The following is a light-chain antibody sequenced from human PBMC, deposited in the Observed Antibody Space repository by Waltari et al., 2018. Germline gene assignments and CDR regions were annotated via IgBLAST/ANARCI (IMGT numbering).Light chain of an antibody. CDR2: GAS. V-gene: IGKV3-20*01. CDR3: QKYEALPAT. Sequence: EIVLTQSPGTLSLSTGERATLSCRASQSVGRYLAWYQQKPGQAPRLLIYGASTRATGIPDRFSGSGSGTDFSLIISRLEPEDFAVYFCQKYEALPATFGQGTKVEIK. J-gene: IGKJ1*01. CDR1: QSVGRY.